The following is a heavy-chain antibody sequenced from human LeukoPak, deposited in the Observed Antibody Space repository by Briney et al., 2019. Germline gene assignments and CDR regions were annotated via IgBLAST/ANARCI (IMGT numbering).Heavy chain of an antibody. CDR2: INHSGST. D-gene: IGHD1-26*01. CDR3: ARRQVGAYYFDY. CDR1: GGSFSGYY. Sequence: SETLSLTCAVYGGSFSGYYWSWIRQPPGKGLEWIGEINHSGSTNYNPSLKSRVTISVDTSKNQFSLKVSSVTAADTAVYYCARRQVGAYYFDYWGQGTLVTVSS. V-gene: IGHV4-34*01. J-gene: IGHJ4*02.